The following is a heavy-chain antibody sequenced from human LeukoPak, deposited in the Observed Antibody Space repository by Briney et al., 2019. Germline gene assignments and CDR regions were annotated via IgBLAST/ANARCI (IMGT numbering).Heavy chain of an antibody. J-gene: IGHJ4*02. Sequence: SETLSLTCTVSGGSLSSYYWSWIRQPPGKGLEWIGYIYSRGLTRGSTNYNPSLKSRVTISVDTSKNQFSLKLSSVTAAGTAVYYCARDQEYSGSYYRYFDYWGQGTLVTVSS. V-gene: IGHV4-59*01. CDR1: GGSLSSYY. CDR3: ARDQEYSGSYYRYFDY. CDR2: IYSRGLTRGST. D-gene: IGHD1-26*01.